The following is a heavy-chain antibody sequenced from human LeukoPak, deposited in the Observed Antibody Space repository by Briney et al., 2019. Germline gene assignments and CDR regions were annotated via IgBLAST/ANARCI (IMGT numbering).Heavy chain of an antibody. CDR1: GFTFSSYS. CDR2: MSRAGYS. J-gene: IGHJ4*02. CDR3: ATRNADSFYFDY. V-gene: IGHV4-34*08. D-gene: IGHD4-17*01. Sequence: GSLRLSCAASGFTFSSYSMNWVRQAPGKGLEWIGEMSRAGYSNFNPSLRSRATISIDTSGSAVSLTLRSVTAADTAVYFCATRNADSFYFDYWGRGTLVTVSS.